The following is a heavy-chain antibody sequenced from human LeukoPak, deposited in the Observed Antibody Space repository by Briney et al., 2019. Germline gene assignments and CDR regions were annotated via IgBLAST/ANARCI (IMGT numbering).Heavy chain of an antibody. D-gene: IGHD4-17*01. CDR1: GITVSSNY. J-gene: IGHJ4*02. CDR2: MYSGGNT. V-gene: IGHV3-53*01. Sequence: GGSLRLSYAASGITVSSNYMSWVRQAPGKGLEWVSVMYSGGNTYYADSVKGRFTISRDKSKNTLYLQMNSLRAEDTAVYYCARGIGSTVFFDHWGQGTLVTVSS. CDR3: ARGIGSTVFFDH.